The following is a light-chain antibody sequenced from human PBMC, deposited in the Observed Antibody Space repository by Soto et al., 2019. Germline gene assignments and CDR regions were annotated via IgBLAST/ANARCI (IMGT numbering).Light chain of an antibody. J-gene: IGLJ3*02. CDR1: SSNIGINY. CDR2: DNN. Sequence: QSVLTQPPSVSAAPGEKVTISCSGSSSNIGINYVSWYQQLPGTAPKLLMYDNNKRPTGIPDRFSGYKSGTSATLGITGLQTGDEADYYCGTWDSSLSVVVFGGGTKLTVL. CDR3: GTWDSSLSVVV. V-gene: IGLV1-51*01.